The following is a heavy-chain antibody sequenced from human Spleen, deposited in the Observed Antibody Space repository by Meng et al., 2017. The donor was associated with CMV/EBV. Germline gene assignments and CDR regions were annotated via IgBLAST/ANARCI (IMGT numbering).Heavy chain of an antibody. V-gene: IGHV4-59*01. CDR3: ARALYYYDSSGYYHGNAFDI. D-gene: IGHD3-22*01. CDR2: IYYSGST. J-gene: IGHJ3*02. CDR1: GGSISSYY. Sequence: SETLSLTCTVSGGSISSYYWSWIRQPPGKGLEWIGYIYYSGSTNYNPSLKSRVTISVDTSKNQFSLKLSPVTAADTAVYYCARALYYYDSSGYYHGNAFDIWGQGTMVTVSS.